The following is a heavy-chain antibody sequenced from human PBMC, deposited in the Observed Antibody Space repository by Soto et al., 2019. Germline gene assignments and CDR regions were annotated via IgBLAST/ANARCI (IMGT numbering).Heavy chain of an antibody. CDR2: INTDGSRT. CDR3: ARVRSGSYDWFDP. CDR1: GFSFTNYW. D-gene: IGHD3-10*01. J-gene: IGHJ5*02. V-gene: IGHV3-74*01. Sequence: EVQLVESGGGLVQPGGSLRLSCAASGFSFTNYWMHWVRQAPGEGLMWVSRINTDGSRTSYADSVKGRFAISRDNAKNTLYLQMNSLRAEDTAVYYCARVRSGSYDWFDPWGQGTLVTVSS.